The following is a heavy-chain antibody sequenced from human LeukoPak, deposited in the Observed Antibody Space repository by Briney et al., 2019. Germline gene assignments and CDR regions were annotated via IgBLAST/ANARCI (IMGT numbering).Heavy chain of an antibody. V-gene: IGHV1-3*03. CDR1: GYTFTSYA. D-gene: IGHD2-15*01. J-gene: IGHJ5*02. Sequence: ASVKVSCKASGYTFTSYAMHWVRQAPGQRLEWMGWINAGNGNTKYSQEFQGRVTITRDTSASTAYMELSSLRSEDMAVYYCARDRARCSGGSCHNGNWFDPWGQGTLVTVSS. CDR3: ARDRARCSGGSCHNGNWFDP. CDR2: INAGNGNT.